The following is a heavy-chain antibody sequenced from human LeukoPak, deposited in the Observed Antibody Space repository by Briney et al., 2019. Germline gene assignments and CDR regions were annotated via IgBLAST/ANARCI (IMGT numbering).Heavy chain of an antibody. CDR3: ARVVKGGFDY. CDR2: IIPIFGTA. Sequence: EASVTVSCTASGGTFSSYAVSWVRQAPGQGLEWMGGIIPIFGTANYAQKFQGRVTITADESTSTAYMELSSLRSEDTAVYYCARVVKGGFDYWGQGTLVTVSS. V-gene: IGHV1-69*13. D-gene: IGHD3-16*01. CDR1: GGTFSSYA. J-gene: IGHJ4*02.